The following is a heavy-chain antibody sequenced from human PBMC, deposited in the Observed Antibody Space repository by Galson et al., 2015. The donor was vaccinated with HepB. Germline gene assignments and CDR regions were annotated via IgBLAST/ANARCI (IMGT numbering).Heavy chain of an antibody. V-gene: IGHV3-53*01. J-gene: IGHJ3*02. CDR2: IFSGGGT. D-gene: IGHD4/OR15-4a*01. Sequence: SLRLSCAASGFSVNTYYMSWVRQAPGKGLEWVSVIFSGGGTYYKDSVKGRFTISRDISRNTLYLQMNSLRAGDTAMYYCAREEKDYGDTGAFDIWGQGIMVIVSS. CDR3: AREEKDYGDTGAFDI. CDR1: GFSVNTYY.